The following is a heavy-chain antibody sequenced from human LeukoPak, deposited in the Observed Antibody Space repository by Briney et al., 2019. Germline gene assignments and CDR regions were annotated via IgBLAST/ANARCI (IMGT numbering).Heavy chain of an antibody. CDR1: GFTFSIYW. V-gene: IGHV3-7*01. J-gene: IGHJ6*04. CDR2: IKQDGSEK. CDR3: AGVGAQAVGAFDI. D-gene: IGHD1-26*01. Sequence: GGSLRLSCAASGFTFSIYWMSWVRQAPGKGLEWVANIKQDGSEKYYVDSVKGRFTISRDNAKNSLYLQMSSLRAEDTAVYYCAGVGAQAVGAFDIWGKGTTVTVSS.